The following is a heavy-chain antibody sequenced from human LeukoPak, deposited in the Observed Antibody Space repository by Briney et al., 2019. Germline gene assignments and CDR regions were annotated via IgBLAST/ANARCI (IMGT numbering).Heavy chain of an antibody. CDR1: GGSIINYY. CDR2: IHHNGGT. CDR3: AKVVSGWFDP. D-gene: IGHD6-19*01. V-gene: IGHV4-59*01. J-gene: IGHJ5*02. Sequence: SETLSLTCTGSGGSIINYYWTWIRQPPGKGLEWIGSIHHNGGTNYNPSLESRVTMSVDTSKNQFFLKMTSVTAADTAVYYCAKVVSGWFDPWGQGTLVTVSS.